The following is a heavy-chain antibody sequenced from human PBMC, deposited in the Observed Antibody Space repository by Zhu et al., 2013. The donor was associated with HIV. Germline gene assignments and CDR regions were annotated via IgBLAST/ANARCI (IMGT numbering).Heavy chain of an antibody. D-gene: IGHD3-22*01. CDR3: GRHHNSGYYSYFDY. J-gene: IGHJ4*02. CDR1: GYTLTELS. CDR2: FDPEDVET. V-gene: IGHV1-24*01. Sequence: QLIQSGAEVKKPGASVKVSCKVSGYTLTELSMHWVRQAPGKGLEWMGGFDPEDVETIYAQKFQGRVTMTEDTSTDTTYMELSSLRSEDTAVYYCGRHHNSGYYSYFDYWGQGTLVTVSS.